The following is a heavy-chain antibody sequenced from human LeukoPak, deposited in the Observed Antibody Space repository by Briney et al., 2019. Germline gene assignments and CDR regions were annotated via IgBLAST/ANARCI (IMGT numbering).Heavy chain of an antibody. Sequence: GGSLKLSCAASGFTFSGSAMHWVRQASGKGLEWVGRIRSKANSYATAYAASVKGRFTISRDDSKNTAYLQMNSLKTEDTAVYYCTRAGELQFDDWGQGTLVTVSS. CDR3: TRAGELQFDD. V-gene: IGHV3-73*01. D-gene: IGHD1-26*01. CDR1: GFTFSGSA. CDR2: IRSKANSYAT. J-gene: IGHJ4*02.